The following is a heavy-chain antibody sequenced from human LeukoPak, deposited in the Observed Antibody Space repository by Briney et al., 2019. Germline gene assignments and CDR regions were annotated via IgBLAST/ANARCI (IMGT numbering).Heavy chain of an antibody. CDR1: GFTVSSDY. Sequence: GGSLRLSCVGSGFTVSSDYMSWVRQAPGRGLEWVSIIYSDGSTYYANSVKGRFTISRDSSKNTLYLQMNNLRADDTAIYYCARDSGFSDYAYWGQGTLVTVSS. V-gene: IGHV3-66*01. J-gene: IGHJ4*02. CDR2: IYSDGST. D-gene: IGHD4-17*01. CDR3: ARDSGFSDYAY.